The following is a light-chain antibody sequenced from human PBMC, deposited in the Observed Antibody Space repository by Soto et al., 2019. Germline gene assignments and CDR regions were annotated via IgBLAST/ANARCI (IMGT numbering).Light chain of an antibody. CDR2: EDS. V-gene: IGLV2-8*01. CDR1: SSDVGGYNY. Sequence: QSALTQPPSASGSPGQSVTISCTGTSSDVGGYNYVSWYQQHPGKAPKLMIYEDSKRPSGVPDRFSGSKSGNTASLTVSGLQAEDEADYYCISYAGSNNFGVFGTGTKLTVL. CDR3: ISYAGSNNFGV. J-gene: IGLJ1*01.